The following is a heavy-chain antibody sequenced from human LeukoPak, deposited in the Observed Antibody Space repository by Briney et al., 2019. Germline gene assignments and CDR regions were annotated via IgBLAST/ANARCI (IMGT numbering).Heavy chain of an antibody. Sequence: PSETLSLTCTVSGGSISSGDYYWSWIRQPPGKGLEWIGYIYYSGSTYYNPSLKSRVTISVDTSKNQFSLKLSSVTAADTAVYYCARSTYSNPAGGNFDYWGQGTLVTVSS. CDR2: IYYSGST. D-gene: IGHD4-4*01. J-gene: IGHJ4*02. CDR1: GGSISSGDYY. V-gene: IGHV4-30-4*01. CDR3: ARSTYSNPAGGNFDY.